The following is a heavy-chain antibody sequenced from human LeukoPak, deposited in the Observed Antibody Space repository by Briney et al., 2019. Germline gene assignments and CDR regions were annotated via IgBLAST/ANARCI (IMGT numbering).Heavy chain of an antibody. V-gene: IGHV3-11*01. Sequence: GGSLRLSCAASGFTFSDYYMSWIRQAPGKGLEWVSYISSSGSTIYYADSVKGRFTISRDNAQNSLSQQMNSLRAEDTAVYYCARSTRRDTEVALAEYFQHWGQGTLVTVSS. CDR3: ARSTRRDTEVALAEYFQH. J-gene: IGHJ1*01. CDR2: ISSSGSTI. D-gene: IGHD5-18*01. CDR1: GFTFSDYY.